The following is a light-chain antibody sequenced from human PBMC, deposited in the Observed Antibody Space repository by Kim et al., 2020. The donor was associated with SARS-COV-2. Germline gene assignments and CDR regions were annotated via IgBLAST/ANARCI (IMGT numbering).Light chain of an antibody. J-gene: IGKJ4*01. V-gene: IGKV1D-16*01. CDR3: QQYKSHPPT. CDR1: QDITAW. Sequence: FAYVGDRVTITCRASQDITAWLAWYQQKPGAAPKSLIYATSSLLSGVPLRFSGSGSGTDFTLTITNLQPEDFATYYCQQYKSHPPTFGGGTKVEI. CDR2: ATS.